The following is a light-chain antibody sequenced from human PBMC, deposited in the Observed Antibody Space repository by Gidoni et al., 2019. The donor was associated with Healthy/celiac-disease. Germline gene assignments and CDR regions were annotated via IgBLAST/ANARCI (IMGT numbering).Light chain of an antibody. CDR2: TAS. J-gene: IGKJ1*01. Sequence: DIQMTQSPSTLSASVGDRVTITCRASQSISSWLAWYQQKPGKAPKLLIYTASSLESGVPSRFSGSGSETEFTLTISSLQHDDFATYYCQQYNSYPFGQGTKVEIK. CDR1: QSISSW. V-gene: IGKV1-5*03. CDR3: QQYNSYP.